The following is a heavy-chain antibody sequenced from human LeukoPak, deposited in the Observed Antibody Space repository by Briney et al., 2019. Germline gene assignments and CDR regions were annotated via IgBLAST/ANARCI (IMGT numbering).Heavy chain of an antibody. Sequence: GGSLRLSCATAGFSLSGHWMNWVRQPPGNGLEWVANIKAGGSEKYYVDSVKGRFTISRDDAKRTVDLQMDNLRTEGTAVYYCAYRNNFEYWGQGTLVTVSS. D-gene: IGHD1-26*01. CDR2: IKAGGSEK. V-gene: IGHV3-7*03. CDR1: GFSLSGHW. J-gene: IGHJ4*02. CDR3: AYRNNFEY.